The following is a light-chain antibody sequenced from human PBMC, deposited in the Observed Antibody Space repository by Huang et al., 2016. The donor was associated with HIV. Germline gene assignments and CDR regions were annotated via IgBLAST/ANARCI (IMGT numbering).Light chain of an antibody. Sequence: EVVLTQTPATLCLSPGERGTLSCRASQSVSSVAWYQQRPGQPPRLLISDSSRRATDIPARFSCSGSGTDFTLTINSLEPEDFAVYYCQQRGKWLTFGGGTKVEIK. CDR1: QSVSS. CDR2: DSS. CDR3: QQRGKWLT. V-gene: IGKV3-11*01. J-gene: IGKJ4*01.